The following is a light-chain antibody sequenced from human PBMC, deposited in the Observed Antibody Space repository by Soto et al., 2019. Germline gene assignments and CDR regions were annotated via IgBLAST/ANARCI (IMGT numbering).Light chain of an antibody. CDR2: DAS. Sequence: IVLPHSPATLSLSPGDRATLSCRASLTINRYLAWYQQKPGQAPRLLIYDASNRATGIPARFSGSGSGTDFTLTITSLESEDFAVYYCQQRSNWPTFGQGTRLEIK. CDR1: LTINRY. J-gene: IGKJ5*01. V-gene: IGKV3-11*01. CDR3: QQRSNWPT.